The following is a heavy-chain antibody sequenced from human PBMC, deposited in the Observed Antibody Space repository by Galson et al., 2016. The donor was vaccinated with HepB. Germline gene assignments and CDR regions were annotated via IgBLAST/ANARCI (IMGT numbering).Heavy chain of an antibody. V-gene: IGHV3-66*01. J-gene: IGHJ5*02. CDR3: ARVTPPCWFDP. CDR2: IYSGGIT. Sequence: SLRLSCAASAFTVSGTYMTWVRQSPGKGLAWVSLIYSGGITYYADSVKGRFSISRDISKNLLYLQMNSLRAEDTAVYYCARVTPPCWFDPWGQGTLVTVSS. CDR1: AFTVSGTY.